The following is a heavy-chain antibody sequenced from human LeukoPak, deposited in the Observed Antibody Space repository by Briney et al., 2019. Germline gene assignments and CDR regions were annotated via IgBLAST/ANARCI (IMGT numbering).Heavy chain of an antibody. J-gene: IGHJ4*02. CDR1: GLTFSSYA. CDR2: ISYDGSNK. Sequence: GSLRLSCAASGLTFSSYAMHWVRQAPGKGLEWVAVISYDGSNKYYADSMKGRFTISRDNSKNTLYLQMNSLRAEDTAVYYCASATIFGVVIYYWGQGTLVTVSS. V-gene: IGHV3-30*04. CDR3: ASATIFGVVIYY. D-gene: IGHD3-3*01.